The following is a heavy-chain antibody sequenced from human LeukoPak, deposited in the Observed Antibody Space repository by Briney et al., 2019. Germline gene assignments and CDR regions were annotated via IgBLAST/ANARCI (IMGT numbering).Heavy chain of an antibody. J-gene: IGHJ4*02. D-gene: IGHD1-26*01. CDR3: AREGEYSGSFVFEY. V-gene: IGHV1-69*13. CDR1: GGTFSSYA. Sequence: SVKVSCKASGGTFSSYAISWVRQAPGQGLEWMGGVIPIFGTANYAQKFQGRVTITADESTSTAYMELSSLRSEDTAVHYCAREGEYSGSFVFEYWGQGTLVTVSS. CDR2: VIPIFGTA.